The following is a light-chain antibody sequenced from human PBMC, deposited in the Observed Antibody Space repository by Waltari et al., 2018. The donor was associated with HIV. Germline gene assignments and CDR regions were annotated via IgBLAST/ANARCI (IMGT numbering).Light chain of an antibody. CDR3: QSYDSKVV. CDR1: SGSIGSSF. Sequence: NFMLTKPHSVSESPGKTVTISCTRSSGSIGSSFVQWYQKRPGSSPTTVIFEDDQRPSGVPDRFSGSIDSSSNSASLTISGLETEDEADYYCQSYDSKVVFGGGTRLTVL. V-gene: IGLV6-57*01. CDR2: EDD. J-gene: IGLJ3*02.